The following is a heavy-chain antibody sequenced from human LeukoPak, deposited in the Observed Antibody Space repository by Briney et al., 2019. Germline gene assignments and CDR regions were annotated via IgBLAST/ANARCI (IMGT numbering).Heavy chain of an antibody. CDR2: ISGSGGST. J-gene: IGHJ4*02. CDR1: GFTFSSYA. V-gene: IGHV3-23*01. Sequence: GGSLRLSCAASGFTFSSYAMSWIRQAPGKGLEWVSAISGSGGSTYYADSVKGRFTISRDNSKNTLYLQMNSLRAEDTAVYYCAKTPRRYSSGWGAPFDYWGQGTLVTVSS. CDR3: AKTPRRYSSGWGAPFDY. D-gene: IGHD6-19*01.